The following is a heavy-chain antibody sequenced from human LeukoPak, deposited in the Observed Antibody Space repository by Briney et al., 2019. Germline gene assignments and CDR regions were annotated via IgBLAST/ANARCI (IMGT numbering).Heavy chain of an antibody. CDR1: GFTFSTYA. J-gene: IGHJ4*02. V-gene: IGHV3-30*02. CDR3: ARGLDTLIPIYY. CDR2: IRYDGSNK. Sequence: GGSLRLSCAASGFTFSTYAMNWVRQAPGKGPEWVTFIRYDGSNKYYADSVKGRFTISRDNSKNTLYLQMNSLRAEDTAVYYCARGLDTLIPIYYWGQGTLVTVSS. D-gene: IGHD2-15*01.